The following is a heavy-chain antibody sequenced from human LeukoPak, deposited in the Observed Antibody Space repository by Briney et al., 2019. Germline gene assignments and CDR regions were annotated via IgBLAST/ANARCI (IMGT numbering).Heavy chain of an antibody. V-gene: IGHV4-59*01. Sequence: SETLSLTCTVSGGSISSYYWSWIRQPPGKGLEWIGYIYYSGSTNYNPSLKSRVTISVDTSKNQFSLKLSSVTAADTAVYYWARVNSGWQGDNWFDPWGQGTLVTVSS. CDR2: IYYSGST. J-gene: IGHJ5*02. CDR1: GGSISSYY. CDR3: ARVNSGWQGDNWFDP. D-gene: IGHD5-12*01.